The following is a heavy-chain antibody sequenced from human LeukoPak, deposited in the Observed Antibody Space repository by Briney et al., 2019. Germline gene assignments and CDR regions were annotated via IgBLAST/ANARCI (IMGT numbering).Heavy chain of an antibody. D-gene: IGHD4-11*01. V-gene: IGHV1-8*01. J-gene: IGHJ5*02. Sequence: RASVKVSCKASGYTFTSYDINWVRQATGQGLEWMGWMNPNSGNTGYAQKFQGRVTMTRNTSISTAYMELSSLGSEDTAVYYCARGRADYSNPFDPWGQGTLVTVSS. CDR3: ARGRADYSNPFDP. CDR1: GYTFTSYD. CDR2: MNPNSGNT.